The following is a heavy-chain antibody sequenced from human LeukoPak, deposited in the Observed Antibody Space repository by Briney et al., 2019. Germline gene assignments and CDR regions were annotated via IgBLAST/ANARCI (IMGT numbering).Heavy chain of an antibody. CDR3: ARGAYYYDSSGYSPDDAFDI. CDR2: ISACNGNT. J-gene: IGHJ3*02. CDR1: GYTFTSYG. V-gene: IGHV1-18*01. Sequence: ASVKVSCKASGYTFTSYGISWVRQAPGQGLEWMGWISACNGNTNYAQKLQGRVTMTTDTSTSTAYMELRSLRSDDTAVYYCARGAYYYDSSGYSPDDAFDIWGQGTMVTVSS. D-gene: IGHD3-22*01.